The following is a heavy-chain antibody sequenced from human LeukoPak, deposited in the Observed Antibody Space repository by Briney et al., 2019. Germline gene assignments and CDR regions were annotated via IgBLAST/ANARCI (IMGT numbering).Heavy chain of an antibody. Sequence: GGSLRLSCAASGYTFSRHGIHWVSQAPGKGLEWVAFIRYDGSNKYYADSVKGRFTISRDDSKNTLYLQMNSLRAEDTAVYYCAKGSFYCNGNSCPQYYYYMDVWGKGTTVTVSS. D-gene: IGHD2-2*01. J-gene: IGHJ6*03. CDR2: IRYDGSNK. CDR1: GYTFSRHG. V-gene: IGHV3-30*02. CDR3: AKGSFYCNGNSCPQYYYYMDV.